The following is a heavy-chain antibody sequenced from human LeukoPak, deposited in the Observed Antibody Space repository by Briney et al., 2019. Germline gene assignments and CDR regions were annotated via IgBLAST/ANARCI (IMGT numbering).Heavy chain of an antibody. J-gene: IGHJ4*02. D-gene: IGHD2-21*01. Sequence: ASVKVSCKVSGYTLTELSMNWLRQVPGKGLEWMGGFDPEDGETIYAQKFQGRVTMTEDTSTDTAYMELSSLRSEDTAVYYCASMLAYCGGDCLGYWGQGTLVTVSS. CDR2: FDPEDGET. CDR3: ASMLAYCGGDCLGY. CDR1: GYTLTELS. V-gene: IGHV1-24*01.